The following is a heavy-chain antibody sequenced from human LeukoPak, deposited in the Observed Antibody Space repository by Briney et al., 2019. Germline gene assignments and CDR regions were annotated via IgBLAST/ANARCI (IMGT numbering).Heavy chain of an antibody. J-gene: IGHJ4*02. CDR1: GFTFSTYN. V-gene: IGHV3-21*01. Sequence: GGSLRLSCVGSGFTFSTYNMHWVRQAPGKGLEWVSTISSSSSSGSYKYYADSVKGRFTISRDNAKNSLYLQMNSLRAEDTAVYYCARAGGSTVSHSDYWGQGTLVTVSS. CDR3: ARAGGSTVSHSDY. CDR2: ISSSSSSGSYK. D-gene: IGHD4-17*01.